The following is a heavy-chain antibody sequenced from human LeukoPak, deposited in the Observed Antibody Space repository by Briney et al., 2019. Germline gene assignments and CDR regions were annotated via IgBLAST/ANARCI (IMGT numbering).Heavy chain of an antibody. CDR2: VSGSGGST. D-gene: IGHD1-26*01. CDR1: GFTFSSYA. J-gene: IGHJ4*02. Sequence: GGSLRLSCAASGFTFSSYAMTWIRQAPGKGLEWVSSVSGSGGSTYYADSVKGRFTISRDNSRNMLFLQMNSLRADDTAVYYCAKDLVVGALDYWGQGTLVTVSS. CDR3: AKDLVVGALDY. V-gene: IGHV3-23*01.